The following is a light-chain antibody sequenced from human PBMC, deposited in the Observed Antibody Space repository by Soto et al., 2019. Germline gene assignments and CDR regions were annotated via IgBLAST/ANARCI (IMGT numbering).Light chain of an antibody. CDR3: QVWDTSSDQGV. CDR1: NVGSKS. Sequence: SYELTQPPSVSVAPGQTATVTCGGNNVGSKSVHWYQQKPGQAPVLVVYDDSDRPSGIPERFPGSNSGNTATLTISRVEAGDEADYYCQVWDTSSDQGVFGNGTKVTVL. CDR2: DDS. J-gene: IGLJ1*01. V-gene: IGLV3-21*02.